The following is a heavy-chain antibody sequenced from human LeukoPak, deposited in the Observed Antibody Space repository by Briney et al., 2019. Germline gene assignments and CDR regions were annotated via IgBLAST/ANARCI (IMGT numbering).Heavy chain of an antibody. CDR2: IYYSGST. J-gene: IGHJ6*02. CDR3: ARVFGGWLLLPRPLYYYYGMDV. V-gene: IGHV4-59*12. D-gene: IGHD3-22*01. Sequence: PSETLSLTCTVSGGSISSYYWSWIRQPPGKGLEWIGYIYYSGSTNYNPSLKSRVTISVDTSKNQFSLKLSSVTAADTAVYYCARVFGGWLLLPRPLYYYYGMDVWGQGTTVTVSS. CDR1: GGSISSYY.